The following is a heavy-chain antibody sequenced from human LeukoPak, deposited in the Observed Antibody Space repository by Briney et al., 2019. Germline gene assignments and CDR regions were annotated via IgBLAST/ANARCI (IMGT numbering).Heavy chain of an antibody. J-gene: IGHJ4*02. CDR1: GGSISSGGYY. D-gene: IGHD5-12*01. Sequence: SETLSLTCTVSGGSISSGGYYWSWIRQHPGKGLEWIGYIYYSGSTYYNPSLKSRVTMSVDTSKNQFSLKLTSVTAADTAVYYCAREGLYSGQDYFDDWGQGTLVTVSS. CDR3: AREGLYSGQDYFDD. V-gene: IGHV4-31*03. CDR2: IYYSGST.